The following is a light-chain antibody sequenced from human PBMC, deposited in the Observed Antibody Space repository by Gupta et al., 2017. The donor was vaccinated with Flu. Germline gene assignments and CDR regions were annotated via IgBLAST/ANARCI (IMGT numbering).Light chain of an antibody. J-gene: IGKJ1*01. V-gene: IGKV3-20*01. CDR3: QQVNSLPPT. Sequence: PLPSSSRENCVPISRRTHRVVNTYLAWYHHKPGQAPKLLMYAASTRSYGIPQRFSGSGSGTEFTLTISSLEPEDFAVYYCQQVNSLPPTFGQGTKVEIK. CDR1: HRVVNTY. CDR2: AAS.